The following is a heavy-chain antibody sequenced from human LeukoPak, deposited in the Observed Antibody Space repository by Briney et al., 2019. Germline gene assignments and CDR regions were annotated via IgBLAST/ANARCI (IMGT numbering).Heavy chain of an antibody. D-gene: IGHD5-18*01. CDR3: ARSGYGYGMHDGLDL. CDR1: GITSSNYA. Sequence: GGSLRLSCAASGITSSNYAMSWVRQAPGKRQEWVSGVSGNGGRTYYPDSVKGRFTISRDNSKNTLYLQMNSLRAEDTALYICARSGYGYGMHDGLDLWGQGTKVTVSS. V-gene: IGHV3-23*01. J-gene: IGHJ3*01. CDR2: VSGNGGRT.